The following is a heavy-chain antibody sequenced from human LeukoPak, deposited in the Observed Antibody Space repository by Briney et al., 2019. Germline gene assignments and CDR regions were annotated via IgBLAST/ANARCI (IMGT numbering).Heavy chain of an antibody. Sequence: SETLSLTCTVSGYSISSGYYWGWIRQPPVKGLEWIGSIYHSGSTYYNPSLKSRVTISVDTSKNQFSLKLSSVTAADTAVYYCARDPSGSYQEPFDYWGQGTLVTVSS. D-gene: IGHD1-26*01. V-gene: IGHV4-38-2*02. CDR1: GYSISSGYY. CDR2: IYHSGST. CDR3: ARDPSGSYQEPFDY. J-gene: IGHJ4*02.